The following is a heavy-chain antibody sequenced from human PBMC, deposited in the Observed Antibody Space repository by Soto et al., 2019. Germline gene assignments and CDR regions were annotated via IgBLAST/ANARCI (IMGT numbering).Heavy chain of an antibody. CDR3: VRSGDNYNVLDY. D-gene: IGHD3-10*02. Sequence: GGSLRLSCAASGFSISDHYISWIRQAPGKGLEWISYSSNSGTFTKYADSVKGRFSISRDNAKNSLYLEINSLRGEDTAIYYCVRSGDNYNVLDYWGQGTPVTVSS. CDR2: SSNSGTFT. V-gene: IGHV3-11*03. J-gene: IGHJ4*02. CDR1: GFSISDHY.